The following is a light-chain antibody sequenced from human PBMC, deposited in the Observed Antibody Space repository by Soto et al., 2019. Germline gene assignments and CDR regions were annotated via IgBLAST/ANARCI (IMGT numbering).Light chain of an antibody. V-gene: IGKV3-11*01. Sequence: EIVLTQSPATLSLSPGERATLSCRASQSVSTYLAWYQQRPGQAPRLLIYDASYRATDIPPRFSGSGSGTDFTLTISSLQPEDIATYYCQEYDSLPPTFGQGTRLEIK. CDR2: DAS. J-gene: IGKJ5*01. CDR1: QSVSTY. CDR3: QEYDSLPPT.